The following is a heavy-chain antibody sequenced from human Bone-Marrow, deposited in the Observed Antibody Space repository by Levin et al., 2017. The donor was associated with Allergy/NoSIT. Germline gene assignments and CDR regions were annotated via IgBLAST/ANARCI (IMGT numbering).Heavy chain of an antibody. V-gene: IGHV3-23*01. Sequence: GGSLRLSCAASGFTFTKYAMSWVRQAPGKGLEWVSAIRGSGGTTYYADSVKGRFTISRENSMKTLYLQMDSLRAEDTAVYYCARDRGDYRLHYFDYWGQGTLVTVSS. J-gene: IGHJ4*02. CDR2: IRGSGGTT. CDR3: ARDRGDYRLHYFDY. D-gene: IGHD4-17*01. CDR1: GFTFTKYA.